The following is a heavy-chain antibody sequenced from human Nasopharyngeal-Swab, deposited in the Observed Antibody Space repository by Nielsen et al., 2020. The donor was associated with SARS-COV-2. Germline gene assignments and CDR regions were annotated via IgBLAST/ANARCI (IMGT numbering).Heavy chain of an antibody. D-gene: IGHD6-19*01. J-gene: IGHJ6*03. Sequence: WIRQHPGKGLEWVSAISGSGGSTYYADSVKGRFTISRDNSKNMLYLQMNSLRAEDTAVYYCANLDGQWGYSYMDVWGKGTTVTVSS. CDR2: ISGSGGST. V-gene: IGHV3-23*01. CDR3: ANLDGQWGYSYMDV.